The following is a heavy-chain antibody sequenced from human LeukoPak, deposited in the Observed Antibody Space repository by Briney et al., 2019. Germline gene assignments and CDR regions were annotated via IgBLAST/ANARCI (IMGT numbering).Heavy chain of an antibody. Sequence: ASVKVSCKASGYTFTSYGISWVRQAPGQGLEWMGWISAYNGNTNYAQKLQGRVTMTTDTSTSTAYMELRSLRSDDTAVYYCARDDCSSWYYYYYMDVWGKGTTVTVSS. CDR2: ISAYNGNT. V-gene: IGHV1-18*01. CDR3: ARDDCSSWYYYYYMDV. J-gene: IGHJ6*03. D-gene: IGHD6-13*01. CDR1: GYTFTSYG.